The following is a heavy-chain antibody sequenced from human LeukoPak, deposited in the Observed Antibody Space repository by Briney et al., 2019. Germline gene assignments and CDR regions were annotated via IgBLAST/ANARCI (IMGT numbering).Heavy chain of an antibody. V-gene: IGHV3-23*01. D-gene: IGHD2-15*01. Sequence: TGGALRLSCAAPGFTFSNYAMSWVRQAPGKGLEWVSGIAGSGGSTFYADSVKGRFTISRDNSKNTLYLQMNSLRAEDTAVYYCAKLDCSGSSCYQFDCWGQGTLVTVSS. J-gene: IGHJ4*02. CDR2: IAGSGGST. CDR3: AKLDCSGSSCYQFDC. CDR1: GFTFSNYA.